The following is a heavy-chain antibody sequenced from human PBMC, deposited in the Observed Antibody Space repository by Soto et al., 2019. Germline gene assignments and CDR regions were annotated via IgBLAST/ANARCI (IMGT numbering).Heavy chain of an antibody. CDR1: GSSFSSYG. D-gene: IGHD6-13*01. CDR3: AKDRGYYSSSCPFY. CDR2: ISYDGTYK. J-gene: IGHJ4*02. Sequence: QVQLVESGGGVVQPGRSLRLSCAASGSSFSSYGTHWVRQVPGKGLEWVAVISYDGTYKHYADSVKGRFTFSRDNSKNTVYLQMNRLRAEDTDVYYCAKDRGYYSSSCPFYWGQGTPVTVSS. V-gene: IGHV3-30*18.